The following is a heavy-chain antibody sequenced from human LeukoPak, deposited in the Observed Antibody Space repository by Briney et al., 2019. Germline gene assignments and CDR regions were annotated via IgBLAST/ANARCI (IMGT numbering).Heavy chain of an antibody. CDR2: INPNSGVT. J-gene: IGHJ4*02. Sequence: GASVKVSCKASGYTFTGYYMHWVQQAPGQGLEWMGRINPNSGVTNYAQKFQGRVTMTRDTSISTAYMELSRLRSDDTAVYYCARVEEYYDFWSGYPDYWGQGTLVTVSS. D-gene: IGHD3-3*01. CDR3: ARVEEYYDFWSGYPDY. CDR1: GYTFTGYY. V-gene: IGHV1-2*06.